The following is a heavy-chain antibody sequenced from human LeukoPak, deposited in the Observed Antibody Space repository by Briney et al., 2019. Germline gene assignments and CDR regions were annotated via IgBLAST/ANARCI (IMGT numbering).Heavy chain of an antibody. Sequence: SETLSLTCTVSGVSISSSNSYWGWIRQPPGKGLEWIGGIYYSGNTYYNASLKSQVSISIDTSKNQFSLRLTSVTAADTAVYYWARQTGSGLFILPGGQGTLVTVSS. V-gene: IGHV4-39*01. D-gene: IGHD3/OR15-3a*01. CDR3: ARQTGSGLFILP. CDR2: IYYSGNT. J-gene: IGHJ4*02. CDR1: GVSISSSNSY.